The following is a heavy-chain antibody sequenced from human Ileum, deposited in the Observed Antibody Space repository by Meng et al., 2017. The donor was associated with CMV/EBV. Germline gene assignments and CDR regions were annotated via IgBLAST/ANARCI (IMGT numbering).Heavy chain of an antibody. J-gene: IGHJ4*02. CDR2: ISYDGSNK. D-gene: IGHD4-11*01. CDR3: AKDADYSSIWYYFVS. V-gene: IGHV3-30*04. Sequence: GESLKISCAASGFTFSSYAMHWVRQAPGKGLEWVAVISYDGSNKYYADSVKGRFTISRDNSKNTLYLQMNSLRAEDTAVYYCAKDADYSSIWYYFVSWGQGALVTVSS. CDR1: GFTFSSYA.